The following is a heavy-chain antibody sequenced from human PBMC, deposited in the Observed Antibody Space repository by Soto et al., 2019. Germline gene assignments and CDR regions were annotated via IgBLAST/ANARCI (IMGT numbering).Heavy chain of an antibody. V-gene: IGHV3-23*01. D-gene: IGHD3-3*01. CDR2: ISGSGGST. CDR3: ANSKYNDFWSGYWAQGKNWFDP. J-gene: IGHJ5*02. CDR1: GFTFSSYA. Sequence: GGSLRLSCAASGFTFSSYAMSWVRQAPGKGLEWVSAISGSGGSTYYADSVKGRFTISRDNSKNTLYLQMNSLRAEDTAVYYWANSKYNDFWSGYWAQGKNWFDPWGRETLFTVS.